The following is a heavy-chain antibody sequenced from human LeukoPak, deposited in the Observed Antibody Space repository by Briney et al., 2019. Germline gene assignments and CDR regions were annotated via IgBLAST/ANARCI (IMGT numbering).Heavy chain of an antibody. CDR2: IRYDGSNK. V-gene: IGHV3-30*02. CDR3: AKGSFYCNGNSCPQYYYYMDV. D-gene: IGHD2-2*01. J-gene: IGHJ6*03. Sequence: GGSLRLSCAASGYTFSRHGIHWVRQAPGKGLKWVAFIRYDGSNKYYADSVKGRFTISRDDSKNTLYLQMNSLRAEDTAVYYCAKGSFYCNGNSCPQYYYYMDVWGKGTTVTVSS. CDR1: GYTFSRHG.